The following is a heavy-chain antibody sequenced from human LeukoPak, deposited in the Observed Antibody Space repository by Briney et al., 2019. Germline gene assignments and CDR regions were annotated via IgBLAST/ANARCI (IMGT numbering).Heavy chain of an antibody. CDR3: ARKGGWTTVKFFDY. D-gene: IGHD4-17*01. J-gene: IGHJ4*02. Sequence: PSETLSLTCTVSGGSISSSSYYWGWLRQPPGKGLEWIGSIYYSGSTYYNPSLKSRVTISVDTSKNQFSLKLSSVTAADTAVYYCARKGGWTTVKFFDYWGQGTLVTVSS. V-gene: IGHV4-39*01. CDR1: GGSISSSSYY. CDR2: IYYSGST.